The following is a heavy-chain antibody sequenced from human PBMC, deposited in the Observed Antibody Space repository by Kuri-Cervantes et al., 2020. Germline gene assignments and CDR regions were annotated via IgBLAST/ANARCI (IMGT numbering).Heavy chain of an antibody. CDR3: ARAGGIVVVMFAFDI. Sequence: SVKVSCKASGDIFTAYYIHWVRQAPGQGLEWMGRIIPILGIANYAQKFQGRVTIAADKSTSTAYMELSSLRSEDTAVYYCARAGGIVVVMFAFDIWGQGSMVTVSS. CDR1: GDIFTAYY. V-gene: IGHV1-69*04. J-gene: IGHJ3*02. CDR2: IIPILGIA. D-gene: IGHD3-22*01.